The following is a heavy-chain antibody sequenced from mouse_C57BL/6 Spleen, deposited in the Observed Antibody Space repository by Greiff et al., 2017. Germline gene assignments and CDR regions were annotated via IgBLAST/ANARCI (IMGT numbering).Heavy chain of an antibody. V-gene: IGHV1-50*01. J-gene: IGHJ3*01. CDR1: GYTFTSYW. CDR2: IDPSDSYT. D-gene: IGHD1-1*01. Sequence: QVQLQQPGAELVKPGASVKLSCKASGYTFTSYWMQWVKQRPGQGLEWIGEIDPSDSYTNYNQKFKGKATLTVDKSSSTAYMQLSSLTAEDSAVYYCARSGGLRYYAGVCAYWGQGTLVTVSA. CDR3: ARSGGLRYYAGVCAY.